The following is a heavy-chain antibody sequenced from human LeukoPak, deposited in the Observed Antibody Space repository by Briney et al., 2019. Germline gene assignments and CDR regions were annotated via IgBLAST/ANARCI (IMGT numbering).Heavy chain of an antibody. CDR2: MNPNSGNR. Sequence: ASVKVSCKASGYTFTSYGISWVRQAAGQGLEWMGWMNPNSGNRGYVQKFQGRVTLTRNTSISTAYMELSSLRSEDTAVYYCARGKDPTTIDYWGQGTLVIVSS. D-gene: IGHD1-26*01. CDR1: GYTFTSYG. V-gene: IGHV1-8*02. CDR3: ARGKDPTTIDY. J-gene: IGHJ4*02.